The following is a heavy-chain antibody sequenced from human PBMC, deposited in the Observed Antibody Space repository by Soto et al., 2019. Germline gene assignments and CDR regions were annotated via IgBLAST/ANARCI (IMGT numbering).Heavy chain of an antibody. CDR2: ISGSCGST. D-gene: IGHD1-7*01. CDR3: AKDPGVELPTWFDP. V-gene: IGHV3-23*01. Sequence: PGGSLRLSCAASGFTFSSYAMSWGRHAPGKGLECVSAISGSCGSTYYADSVKDRCTIARDNSKNTLYLQMNSLRAEHPAVYYCAKDPGVELPTWFDPWGHGTLVTVS. CDR1: GFTFSSYA. J-gene: IGHJ5*02.